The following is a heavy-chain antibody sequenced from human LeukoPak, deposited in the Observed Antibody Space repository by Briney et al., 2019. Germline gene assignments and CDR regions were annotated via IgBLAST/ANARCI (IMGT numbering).Heavy chain of an antibody. CDR1: GDSISSLF. V-gene: IGHV4-4*07. CDR3: ARHHTYYYGSGSYWARAYYFDY. J-gene: IGHJ4*02. CDR2: IYGSRST. D-gene: IGHD3-10*01. Sequence: SETLSLTCTVSGDSISSLFLSWIPQPAGKGLEWIGRIYGSRSTTYNPSLKSRVTMSVDTSKNQFSLKLTSVTAADTAVYYCARHHTYYYGSGSYWARAYYFDYWGQGTLVTVSS.